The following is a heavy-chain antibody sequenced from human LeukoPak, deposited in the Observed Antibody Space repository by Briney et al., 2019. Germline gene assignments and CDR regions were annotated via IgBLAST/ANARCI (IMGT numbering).Heavy chain of an antibody. D-gene: IGHD2-15*01. CDR2: ISAYNGNT. CDR3: ARGQHCSGGSCYFDY. CDR1: GYTFTSYG. V-gene: IGHV1-18*01. Sequence: ASVKVSCKASGYTFTSYGISWVRQAPGQGLEWMGWISAYNGNTNYAQKLQGRITMTTDTSTSTAYMELRSLRSDDTAVYYCARGQHCSGGSCYFDYWGQGTLVTVSS. J-gene: IGHJ4*02.